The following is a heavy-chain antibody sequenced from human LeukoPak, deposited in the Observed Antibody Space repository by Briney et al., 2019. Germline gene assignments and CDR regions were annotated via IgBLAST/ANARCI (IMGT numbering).Heavy chain of an antibody. CDR1: GFTFSSYW. J-gene: IGHJ6*03. V-gene: IGHV3-9*01. Sequence: GGSLRLSCAASGFTFSSYWMSWVRQAPGKGLEWVSGISWNSGSIGYADSVKGRFTISRDNAKNSLYLQMNSLRAEDTALYYCAKNGGTVYYYMDVWGKGTTVTISS. CDR2: ISWNSGSI. CDR3: AKNGGTVYYYMDV. D-gene: IGHD3-16*01.